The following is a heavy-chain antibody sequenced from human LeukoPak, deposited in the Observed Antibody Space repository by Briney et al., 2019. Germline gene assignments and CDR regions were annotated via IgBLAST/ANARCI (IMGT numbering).Heavy chain of an antibody. CDR2: IDLSGSTL. J-gene: IGHJ5*02. CDR1: GFTFSSYA. V-gene: IGHV3-48*04. CDR3: ARGPPLFDP. Sequence: GGSLRLSCAASGFTFSSYAMSWVRQAPGKGLEWVSYIDLSGSTLYYVDSVKGRFTISRDNAKNSLYLQMNSLRAEDTAVYYCARGPPLFDPWGQGTLVAVSS.